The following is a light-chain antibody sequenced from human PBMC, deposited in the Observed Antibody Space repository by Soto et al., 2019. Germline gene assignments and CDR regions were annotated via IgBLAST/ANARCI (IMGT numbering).Light chain of an antibody. CDR3: QQYGSWWT. Sequence: EIVLTQSPCTLSLSPGERATLSCRASQSVSSSYLAWYQQKPGQAPRLLIYGASSRATGIPDRLSGSGSGTDFTLTISSLEPEDFAVYYCQQYGSWWTFGQGTKVDIK. V-gene: IGKV3-20*01. CDR2: GAS. CDR1: QSVSSSY. J-gene: IGKJ1*01.